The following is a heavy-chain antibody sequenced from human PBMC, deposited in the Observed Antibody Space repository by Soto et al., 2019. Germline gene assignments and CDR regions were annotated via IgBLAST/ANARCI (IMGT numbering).Heavy chain of an antibody. CDR1: GYSFTSYW. Sequence: GESLKISCKGSGYSFTSYWISWVRQMPGKGLEWMGRIDPSDSYTNYSPSFQGHVTISADKSISTAYLQWSSLKASDTAMYYCARADCSGGSCLYYYYGMDVWGQGTTVTVSS. J-gene: IGHJ6*02. CDR3: ARADCSGGSCLYYYYGMDV. V-gene: IGHV5-10-1*01. D-gene: IGHD2-15*01. CDR2: IDPSDSYT.